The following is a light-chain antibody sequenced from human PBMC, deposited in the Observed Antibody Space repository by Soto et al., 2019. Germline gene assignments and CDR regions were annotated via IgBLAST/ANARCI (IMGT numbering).Light chain of an antibody. CDR1: QTINRW. J-gene: IGKJ1*01. Sequence: DLQMTQSPSTLSASVGDRVTITCRASQTINRWLAWYQQKPGEVPKLLIYKASVLESGVPSRFSGSGSGTEFTLTISRLQPEDVATYYCQHWSFGQGTKVDIK. CDR2: KAS. V-gene: IGKV1-5*03. CDR3: QHWS.